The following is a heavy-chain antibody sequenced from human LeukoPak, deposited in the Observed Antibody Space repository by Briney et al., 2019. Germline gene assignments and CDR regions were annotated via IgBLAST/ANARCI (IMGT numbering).Heavy chain of an antibody. Sequence: PSETLSLTYTVSGGSISSGSYYWSWIRQPAGKGLEWIGRMYTSGSTNYNPSLKSRVTISVDTSKNQFSLKLSSVTAADTAVYYCARIGGSARHYYYMDVWGKGTRSPSP. CDR3: ARIGGSARHYYYMDV. CDR2: MYTSGST. J-gene: IGHJ6*03. CDR1: GGSISSGSYY. V-gene: IGHV4-61*02. D-gene: IGHD3-16*01.